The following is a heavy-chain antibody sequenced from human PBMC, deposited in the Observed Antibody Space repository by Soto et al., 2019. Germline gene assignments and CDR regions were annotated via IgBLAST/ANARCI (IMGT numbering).Heavy chain of an antibody. CDR2: IWYDASKQ. V-gene: IGHV3-33*01. Sequence: PGGSLGLSCAPSGFSFCVYGMDWVCQAPGKGLEWVAVIWYDASKQFYAASVEGRFTISRDNSKAILYLQMNSLRAEDTAVYYCAAWAEGATEVHWGQGTLVTVSS. CDR1: GFSFCVYG. CDR3: AAWAEGATEVH. J-gene: IGHJ4*02. D-gene: IGHD2-15*01.